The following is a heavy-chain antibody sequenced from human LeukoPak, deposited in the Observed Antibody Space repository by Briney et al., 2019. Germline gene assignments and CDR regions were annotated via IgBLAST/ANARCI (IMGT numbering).Heavy chain of an antibody. J-gene: IGHJ4*02. CDR2: IYSGDNT. CDR1: GFPLKINY. V-gene: IGHV3-53*01. D-gene: IGHD2-2*01. CDR3: ARGETSSYDY. Sequence: PGGSPRLSCAASGFPLKINYMSWVRQAPGKGLEWVSVIYSGDNTYYADSVKGRFTISRDNSKNTVYLQMNSLRAEDTAVYYCARGETSSYDYWGQGTLVTVSS.